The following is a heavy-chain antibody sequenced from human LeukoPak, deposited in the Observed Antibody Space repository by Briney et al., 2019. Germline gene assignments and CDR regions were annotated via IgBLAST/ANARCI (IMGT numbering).Heavy chain of an antibody. CDR3: ARESMVRGVIAVLGFDY. J-gene: IGHJ4*02. D-gene: IGHD3-10*01. Sequence: SETLSLTCTVSGVSISRYYWSWIRQPAGKGLEWIGRIYSSGSTTYNPSLKSRVTMSVDTSKNQFSLKLTSVTAADTAVYFCARESMVRGVIAVLGFDYWGQGTLVTVSS. CDR2: IYSSGST. CDR1: GVSISRYY. V-gene: IGHV4-4*07.